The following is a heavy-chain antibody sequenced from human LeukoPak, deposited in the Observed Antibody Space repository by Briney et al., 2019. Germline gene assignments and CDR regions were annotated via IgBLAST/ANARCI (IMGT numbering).Heavy chain of an antibody. CDR1: GFTFSSYA. Sequence: PGGSLRLSCAASGFTFSSYAMHWVRQAPGKGLEWVAVISYDGSNKYYADSVKGRFTISRDNSKNTLYLQMNSLRAEDTAVYYCVRPYYYDSSGYYANAFDIWGQGTMVTVSS. CDR3: VRPYYYDSSGYYANAFDI. CDR2: ISYDGSNK. V-gene: IGHV3-30-3*01. J-gene: IGHJ3*02. D-gene: IGHD3-22*01.